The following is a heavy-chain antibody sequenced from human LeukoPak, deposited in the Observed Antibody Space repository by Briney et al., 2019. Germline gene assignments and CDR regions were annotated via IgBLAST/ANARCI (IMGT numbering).Heavy chain of an antibody. J-gene: IGHJ4*02. V-gene: IGHV3-11*01. CDR2: IGTSGSPI. CDR3: ARDPRGTLVWGHRFDY. CDR1: GFTFSEYF. D-gene: IGHD3-10*01. Sequence: KPGGSLRLSCAASGFTFSEYFMGWIRQAPGKGLEWVSYIGTSGSPIFNADSVKGRFTVSRDNAKNSLSLQMNSLRAEDTAVYYCARDPRGTLVWGHRFDYWGQGTLVTVSS.